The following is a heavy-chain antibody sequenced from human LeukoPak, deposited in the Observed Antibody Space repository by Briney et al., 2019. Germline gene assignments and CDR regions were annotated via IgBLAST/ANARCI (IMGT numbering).Heavy chain of an antibody. CDR1: GYTFTGYY. Sequence: ASVKVSCKASGYTFTGYYMHWVRQAPGQGLEWMGWINPNSGGTNYAQKFQGRVTMTRDTSISTAYMELSRLRSDDTAVYYCARDLTGTTVGDAFDFWGQGTMVTVSS. V-gene: IGHV1-2*02. CDR2: INPNSGGT. J-gene: IGHJ3*01. D-gene: IGHD1-20*01. CDR3: ARDLTGTTVGDAFDF.